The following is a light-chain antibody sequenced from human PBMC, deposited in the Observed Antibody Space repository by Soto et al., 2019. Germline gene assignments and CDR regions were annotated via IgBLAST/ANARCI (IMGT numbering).Light chain of an antibody. Sequence: SSVLTQAPSVSVAPGKTARVTCGGNNIGSKSVHWYQQKPGQAPVLVIDYDSDRPSGVPERFSGSNSGNMATLTISRVEAGDEADYYCQVWDIGSGVAFGGGTKLTVL. J-gene: IGLJ2*01. V-gene: IGLV3-21*04. CDR1: NIGSKS. CDR2: YDS. CDR3: QVWDIGSGVA.